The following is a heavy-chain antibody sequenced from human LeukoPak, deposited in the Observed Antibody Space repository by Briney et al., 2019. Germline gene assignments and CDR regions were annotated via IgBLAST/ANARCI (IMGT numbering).Heavy chain of an antibody. CDR3: AKDSRPTIAVAGFDY. CDR1: GFTFNNYA. Sequence: AGGSQRLSCSVSGFTFNNYAMNWVRQAPGKGLEWVSGISGSGTRTYYADSVKGRFTISRDNSKNTLYLQMNNLRAEDTAVYFCAKDSRPTIAVAGFDYWGQGNLVTVSS. J-gene: IGHJ4*02. CDR2: ISGSGTRT. V-gene: IGHV3-23*01. D-gene: IGHD6-19*01.